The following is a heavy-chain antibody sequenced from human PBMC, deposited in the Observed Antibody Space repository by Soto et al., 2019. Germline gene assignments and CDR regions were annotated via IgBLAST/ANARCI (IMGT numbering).Heavy chain of an antibody. CDR1: AVTINVHG. CDR3: ARDIWSGDYKWFDS. CDR2: ITNDASVQ. J-gene: IGHJ5*01. V-gene: IGHV3-30*03. Sequence: GGSLRLSCTSSAVTINVHGIQWVRQAPAKGLEWVAFITNDASVQYYAESVKGRFTISRDHSKNTVDLQMSNLRSEETAVYYCARDIWSGDYKWFDSWGPGTLVTVSS. D-gene: IGHD3-3*01.